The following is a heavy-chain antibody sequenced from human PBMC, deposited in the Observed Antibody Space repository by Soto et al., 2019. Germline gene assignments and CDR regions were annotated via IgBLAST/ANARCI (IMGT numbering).Heavy chain of an antibody. D-gene: IGHD4-17*01. CDR2: INPKSGAT. CDR1: GYTLIGYY. CDR3: AADVTTLTTFRFDP. J-gene: IGHJ5*02. Sequence: ASVKVSCKSSGYTLIGYYLHWVRQAPGQGLEWMGWINPKSGATNYAQKFQGRVTMTRDTSISTASMELSSLTSDDTAVYYCAADVTTLTTFRFDPWGQGTLVTSPQ. V-gene: IGHV1-2*02.